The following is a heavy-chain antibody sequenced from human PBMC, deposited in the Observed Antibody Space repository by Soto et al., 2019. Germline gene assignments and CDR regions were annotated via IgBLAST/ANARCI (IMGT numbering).Heavy chain of an antibody. J-gene: IGHJ3*02. D-gene: IGHD3-22*01. Sequence: SQTLSLTCAISGDSFSINSAAWNWIRQSPSRGLEWLGRTYYRSKWYNDYAVSVKSRITINPDTSKNQFSLQLNSVTPEDTAVYYCARVTYYYDSSGYYSDAFDIWGQGTMVTVSS. CDR3: ARVTYYYDSSGYYSDAFDI. CDR2: TYYRSKWYN. V-gene: IGHV6-1*01. CDR1: GDSFSINSAA.